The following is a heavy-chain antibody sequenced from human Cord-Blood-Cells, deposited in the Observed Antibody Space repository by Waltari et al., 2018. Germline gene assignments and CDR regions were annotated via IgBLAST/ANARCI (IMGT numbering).Heavy chain of an antibody. CDR1: GYTFTGYY. J-gene: IGHJ4*02. CDR2: VKPNSGWT. V-gene: IGHV1-2*02. Sequence: QVQLVQSGAEVKKPGASVKVSCKASGYTFTGYYMHWVRQAPGQGLEWMGCVKPNSGWTNEAQKLQGKGTRTRDTSISAAYSGLSRLRSDDTAVYYGARDSGSYYASDYWGQGTLVTVSS. CDR3: ARDSGSYYASDY. D-gene: IGHD1-26*01.